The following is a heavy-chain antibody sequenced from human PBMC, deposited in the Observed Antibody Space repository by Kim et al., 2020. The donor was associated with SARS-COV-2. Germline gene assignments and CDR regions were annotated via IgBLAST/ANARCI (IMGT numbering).Heavy chain of an antibody. J-gene: IGHJ5*02. V-gene: IGHV3-21*01. Sequence: DSVKGRFTISRDNAKNSLYLQMNSLRAEDTAVYYCARIWGYSSSVNWFDPWGQGTLVTVSS. D-gene: IGHD6-13*01. CDR3: ARIWGYSSSVNWFDP.